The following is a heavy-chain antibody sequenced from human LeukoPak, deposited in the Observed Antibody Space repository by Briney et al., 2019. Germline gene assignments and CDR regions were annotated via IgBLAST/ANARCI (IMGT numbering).Heavy chain of an antibody. J-gene: IGHJ4*02. CDR1: GYSISSGYY. Sequence: SETLSLTCAVSGYSISSGYYWGWIRQPPGKGLEWIGSIYHSGSTYYNPSLKSRVTISVDTSKNQFSLKLSSVTAADTAVYYCARDISRGGYFDYWGQGTLVTVSP. CDR3: ARDISRGGYFDY. V-gene: IGHV4-38-2*02. D-gene: IGHD3-10*01. CDR2: IYHSGST.